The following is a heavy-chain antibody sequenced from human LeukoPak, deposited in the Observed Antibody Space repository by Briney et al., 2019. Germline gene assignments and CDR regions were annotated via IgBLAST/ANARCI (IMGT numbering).Heavy chain of an antibody. V-gene: IGHV4-61*01. D-gene: IGHD2-8*02. CDR1: GASVSSGTYN. J-gene: IGHJ4*02. CDR3: ARGVLVGATGHHFAY. Sequence: SETLSLSCTVSGASVSSGTYNWSWIRQPPGEGLEWLGYVRSSGSTNYNPSLKSRVAILIDTPKNQFTLRLSSVTAADTAVYYCARGVLVGATGHHFAYWGQGTLVTVSS. CDR2: VRSSGST.